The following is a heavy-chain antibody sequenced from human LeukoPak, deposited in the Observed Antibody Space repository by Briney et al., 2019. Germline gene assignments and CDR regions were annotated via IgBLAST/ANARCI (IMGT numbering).Heavy chain of an antibody. CDR2: INWNGGST. Sequence: PGGSLRLSCAASGFTFDDYGMSWVRHAPGKGLEWVSGINWNGGSTGYADSVKGRFTISRDNAKNSLYLRMNSLRAEDTAVYYCARDGASGSYYTTVSGWGQGTLVTVSS. CDR1: GFTFDDYG. CDR3: ARDGASGSYYTTVSG. J-gene: IGHJ4*02. D-gene: IGHD3-10*01. V-gene: IGHV3-20*04.